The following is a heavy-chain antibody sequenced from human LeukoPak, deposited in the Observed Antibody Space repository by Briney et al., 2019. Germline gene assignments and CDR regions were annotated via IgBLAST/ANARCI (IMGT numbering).Heavy chain of an antibody. J-gene: IGHJ3*02. CDR3: ARTPTYYDFWSGYYKPSGAFDI. V-gene: IGHV4-38-2*02. CDR2: IYHSGST. Sequence: SETLSLTCTVSGYSISSGYYWGWIRQPPGKGLEWIGSIYHSGSTYYNPSLKSRVTISVDTSKNQFSLKLSSVTAADTAVYYCARTPTYYDFWSGYYKPSGAFDIWGQGTMVTVSS. D-gene: IGHD3-3*01. CDR1: GYSISSGYY.